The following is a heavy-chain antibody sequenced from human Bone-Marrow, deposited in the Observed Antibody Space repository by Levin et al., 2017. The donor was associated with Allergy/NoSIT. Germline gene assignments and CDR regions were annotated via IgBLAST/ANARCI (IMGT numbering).Heavy chain of an antibody. Sequence: PSETLSLTCTVSGDSSSHYYWSWFRQSPGRGLEWIGYINDSGSSANYNPSLNSRVTMSRDTSRSQFSLKLSSVTAADTAVYYCARDQLWVGELFTDYWGQGILVTVSS. D-gene: IGHD3-10*01. J-gene: IGHJ4*02. CDR3: ARDQLWVGELFTDY. V-gene: IGHV4-59*01. CDR2: INDSGSSA. CDR1: GDSSSHYY.